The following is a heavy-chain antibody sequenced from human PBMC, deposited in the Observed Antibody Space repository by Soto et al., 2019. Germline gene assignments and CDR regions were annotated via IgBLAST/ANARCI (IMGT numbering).Heavy chain of an antibody. CDR3: ARTSTPVVPAAMIDYYYYYMDV. Sequence: ASVKVSCKASGYTFTSYGISWVRQAPGQGLEWMGWISAYNGNTNYAQKLQGRVTMTTDTSTSTAYMELRSLRSDDTAVYYCARTSTPVVPAAMIDYYYYYMDVWGKRTTVTVSS. D-gene: IGHD2-2*01. V-gene: IGHV1-18*01. CDR2: ISAYNGNT. J-gene: IGHJ6*03. CDR1: GYTFTSYG.